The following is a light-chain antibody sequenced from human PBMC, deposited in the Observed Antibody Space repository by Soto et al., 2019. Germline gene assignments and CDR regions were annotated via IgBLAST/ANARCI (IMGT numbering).Light chain of an antibody. J-gene: IGKJ2*01. CDR1: QSVSSSY. CDR2: GAS. V-gene: IGKV3-20*01. CDR3: QQFGNSPYT. Sequence: EIVLTQSPGTLSLSPGERATLSCRASQSVSSSYLAWYQQKPGQPPKLLIYGASNRATGIPDRFSGSGSGTYFTLTSSRLEPEDFAVYYCQQFGNSPYTFGQGTKLEIK.